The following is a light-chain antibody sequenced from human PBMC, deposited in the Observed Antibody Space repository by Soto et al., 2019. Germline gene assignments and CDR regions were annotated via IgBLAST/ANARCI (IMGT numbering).Light chain of an antibody. V-gene: IGKV3D-15*01. CDR3: QQYQNLWT. CDR2: GAS. J-gene: IGKJ1*01. CDR1: QSVSIL. Sequence: EIVMTQSPATLSVSPVERATLSCRASQSVSILLACYQQKPGQAPRLLIYGASSRATGIPDRFSGSGSGTEFTLTISGLQSEDFALYYCQQYQNLWTFGQGTKVDIK.